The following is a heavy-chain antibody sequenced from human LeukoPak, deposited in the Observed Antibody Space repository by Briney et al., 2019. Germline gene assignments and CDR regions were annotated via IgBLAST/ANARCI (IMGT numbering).Heavy chain of an antibody. V-gene: IGHV4-4*02. D-gene: IGHD5-18*01. CDR1: GGSISSSNW. J-gene: IGHJ6*03. Sequence: SETLSLTCAVSGGSISSSNWWSWVRQPPGKGLEWIGEIYHSGSTNYNPSLESRVTISVDKSKNQFSLKLSSVTAADTAVYYCARTTEGGYTYDYFYYYYMDVWGKGTTVIISS. CDR2: IYHSGST. CDR3: ARTTEGGYTYDYFYYYYMDV.